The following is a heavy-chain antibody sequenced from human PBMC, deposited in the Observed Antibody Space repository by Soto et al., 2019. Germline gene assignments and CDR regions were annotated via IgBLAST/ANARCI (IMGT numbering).Heavy chain of an antibody. J-gene: IGHJ4*02. V-gene: IGHV1-69*02. Sequence: QFQLVQSGAEVKKPGSSVRVSCKASGGPFSTYTISRVRQAPGQGLEWMGRIIPILRIPNFAQKFQGRVTIYADKTTSSAYMELSSLRSEDTAVYYCGYSNGHFDYWGQGTLVTVSS. CDR3: GYSNGHFDY. CDR2: IIPILRIP. D-gene: IGHD5-18*01. CDR1: GGPFSTYT.